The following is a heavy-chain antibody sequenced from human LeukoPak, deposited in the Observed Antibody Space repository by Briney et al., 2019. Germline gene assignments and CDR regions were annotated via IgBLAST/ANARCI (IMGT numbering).Heavy chain of an antibody. Sequence: SVKVACKASGGTFSSYAISWVRQAPGQGLEWMGGIIPIFGTANYAQKFQGRVTITADESTSTAYMELSSLRSEDTAVYYCARGALGYCSSTSCPNWFDPWGQGTLVTVSS. CDR3: ARGALGYCSSTSCPNWFDP. CDR2: IIPIFGTA. V-gene: IGHV1-69*01. J-gene: IGHJ5*02. D-gene: IGHD2-2*01. CDR1: GGTFSSYA.